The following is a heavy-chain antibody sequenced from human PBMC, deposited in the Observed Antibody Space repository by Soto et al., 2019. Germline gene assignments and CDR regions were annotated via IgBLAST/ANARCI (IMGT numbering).Heavy chain of an antibody. D-gene: IGHD2-2*01. Sequence: PGGSLRLSCAASGFALSGYGMHWVRQAPGKGLEWVAAISNDGTTEAYADSVKGRITIARDKSQNKLHLQMSSLRPGDTAVYYCARAECSNPNCLTAYYSYGLDVWGQGTTVTVSS. CDR2: ISNDGTTE. CDR1: GFALSGYG. J-gene: IGHJ6*02. CDR3: ARAECSNPNCLTAYYSYGLDV. V-gene: IGHV3-30*03.